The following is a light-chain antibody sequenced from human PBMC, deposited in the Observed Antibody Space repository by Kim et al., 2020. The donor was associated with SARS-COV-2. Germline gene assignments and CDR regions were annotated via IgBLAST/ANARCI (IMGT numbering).Light chain of an antibody. CDR1: NIGSKS. CDR2: YDS. V-gene: IGLV3-21*04. Sequence: ARGKTARITVRGNNIGSKSVHWYQQKPGQAHVVVLYYDSDRPSGIPERISGSKSGSTATLTISRVEAGDEADYYCQVWDSGSDHYVFGTGTKVTVL. J-gene: IGLJ1*01. CDR3: QVWDSGSDHYV.